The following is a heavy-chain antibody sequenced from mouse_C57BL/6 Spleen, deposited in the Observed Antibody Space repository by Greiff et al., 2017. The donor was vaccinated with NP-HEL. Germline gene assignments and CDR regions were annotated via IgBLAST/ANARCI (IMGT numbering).Heavy chain of an antibody. CDR1: GYSITSGYY. V-gene: IGHV3-6*01. CDR2: ISYDGSN. CDR3: ARGNYDYDGRYFDV. J-gene: IGHJ1*03. Sequence: DVQLQESGPGLVKPSQSLSLTCSVTGYSITSGYYWNWIRQFPGNKLEWMGYISYDGSNNYNPSLKNRISITRDTSKNQFFLKLNSVTTEDTATYYGARGNYDYDGRYFDVWGTGTTVTVSS. D-gene: IGHD2-4*01.